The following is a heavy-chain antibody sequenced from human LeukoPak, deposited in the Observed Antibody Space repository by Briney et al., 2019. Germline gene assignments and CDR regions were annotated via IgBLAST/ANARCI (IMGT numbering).Heavy chain of an antibody. CDR3: AKGCSTSCYRADY. CDR2: ISSSSSTI. D-gene: IGHD2-2*01. CDR1: GFTFSSYS. V-gene: IGHV3-48*04. Sequence: GGSLRLSCAASGFTFSSYSMNWVRQAPGKGLEWVSYISSSSSTIYYADSVKGRFTISRDNSKNTLYLQMNSLRAEDTAVYYCAKGCSTSCYRADYWGQGTLVTVSS. J-gene: IGHJ4*02.